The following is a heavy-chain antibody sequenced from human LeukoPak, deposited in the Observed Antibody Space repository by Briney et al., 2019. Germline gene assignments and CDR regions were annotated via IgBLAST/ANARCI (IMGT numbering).Heavy chain of an antibody. Sequence: ASVKVSCKASGYTFTGYYMHWVRQAPGQGHEWMGWINPNSGGTNYAQKFQGRVTMTRDMSTSTVYMELSSLRSEDAAVYYCAKAQVISCRVAFCYPFAPWGQGTRVTVSS. J-gene: IGHJ5*02. CDR3: AKAQVISCRVAFCYPFAP. V-gene: IGHV1-2*02. CDR2: INPNSGGT. CDR1: GYTFTGYY. D-gene: IGHD2-21*01.